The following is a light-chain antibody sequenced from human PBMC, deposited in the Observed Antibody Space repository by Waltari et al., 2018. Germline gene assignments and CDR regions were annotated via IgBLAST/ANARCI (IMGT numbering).Light chain of an antibody. CDR2: GAS. CDR3: QQYGGSGLA. V-gene: IGKV3-20*01. Sequence: EIVLTQSPGTLSLSPGERATLSCRASQSVSSTYLAWYQQRPGQAPRLVIYGASRRATGIPDRFSGSGSGTDFTLTISRLEPEDFAVYFCQQYGGSGLAFGGGTKVGVK. CDR1: QSVSSTY. J-gene: IGKJ4*01.